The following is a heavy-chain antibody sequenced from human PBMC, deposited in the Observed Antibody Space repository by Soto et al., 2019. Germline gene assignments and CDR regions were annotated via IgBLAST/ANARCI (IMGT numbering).Heavy chain of an antibody. D-gene: IGHD5-12*01. CDR1: GGSINGHS. CDR3: VRGRSYSVYDF. J-gene: IGHJ4*02. V-gene: IGHV4-4*07. Sequence: ASETLSLTCTVSGGSINGHSWIWIRQPAGRGLEWIGHIYPSGSSSYNPSLKSRITMSVDTSDNQIFLNLTSVSAADTAVYYCVRGRSYSVYDFWGPGTLVTVSS. CDR2: IYPSGSS.